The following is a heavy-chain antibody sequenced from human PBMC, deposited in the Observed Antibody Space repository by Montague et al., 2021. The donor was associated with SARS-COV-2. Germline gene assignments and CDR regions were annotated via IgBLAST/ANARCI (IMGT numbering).Heavy chain of an antibody. CDR1: GFSLSTSGVG. CDR2: IYWDDDK. V-gene: IGHV2-5*02. D-gene: IGHD6-13*01. Sequence: PALVKPTQTLTLTCTFSGFSLSTSGVGVGWIRQPPGKALEWLAVIYWDDDKRYSPSLKSRLTITKDTSKNQVVLTMTNMDPVDTATYYCAHSSIAAAGTTRGRFDPWGQRTLVTVSS. J-gene: IGHJ5*02. CDR3: AHSSIAAAGTTRGRFDP.